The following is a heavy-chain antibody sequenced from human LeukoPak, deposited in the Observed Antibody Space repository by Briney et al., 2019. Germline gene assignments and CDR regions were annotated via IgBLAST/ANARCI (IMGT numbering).Heavy chain of an antibody. Sequence: GESLKISCKGSGYTFSSYWIGWVRQMPGKGLEWMGIIYPGDSDTRYNPSFEGQVTISADKSISTAYLQWSSLKASDTAMYYCARLASVTTVVTGTSYYYYMDVWGKGTTVTVSS. J-gene: IGHJ6*03. D-gene: IGHD4-23*01. CDR2: IYPGDSDT. CDR1: GYTFSSYW. CDR3: ARLASVTTVVTGTSYYYYMDV. V-gene: IGHV5-51*01.